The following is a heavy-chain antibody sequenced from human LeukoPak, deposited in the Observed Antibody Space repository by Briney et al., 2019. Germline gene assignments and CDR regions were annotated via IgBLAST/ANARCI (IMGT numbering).Heavy chain of an antibody. D-gene: IGHD6-13*01. J-gene: IGHJ1*01. CDR2: VNPNDGGT. Sequence: ASVKVSCKASGYTFTGYSLNWVRQAPGQGLEWMGWVNPNDGGTNYAQKFQGRVTMTWDTSITTAYMELSSLTSDDTAVYYCARDLDSSWTGYFQPWGQGTLVTVSS. CDR1: GYTFTGYS. V-gene: IGHV1-2*02. CDR3: ARDLDSSWTGYFQP.